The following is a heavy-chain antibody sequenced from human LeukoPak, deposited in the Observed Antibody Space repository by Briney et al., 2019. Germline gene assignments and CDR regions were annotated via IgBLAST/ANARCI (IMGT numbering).Heavy chain of an antibody. D-gene: IGHD4-23*01. CDR1: GFTFDDFV. J-gene: IGHJ4*02. CDR2: INWNGGST. V-gene: IGHV3-20*04. Sequence: GGSLRLSCAASGFTFDDFVMSCVRQGPGKGLEWVSGINWNGGSTGYADSVKGRFTTSRDNAKKSLYLQMNSLRAEDTALYYCARAPMTTVITIDYSGQGNLVTVSS. CDR3: ARAPMTTVITIDY.